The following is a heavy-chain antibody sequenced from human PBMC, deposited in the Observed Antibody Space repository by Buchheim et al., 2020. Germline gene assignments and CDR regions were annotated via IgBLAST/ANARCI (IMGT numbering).Heavy chain of an antibody. D-gene: IGHD5-24*01. CDR2: ISSSSSYT. V-gene: IGHV3-21*01. J-gene: IGHJ6*02. CDR1: GFTFSSYS. CDR3: ARKMATIGYYYYYGMDV. Sequence: EVQLVESGGGLVKPGGSLRLSCAASGFTFSSYSMNWVRQAPGKGLEWVSSISSSSSYTYYADSVKGRFTISRDNAKNSLYLQMNSLRAEDTAVYYCARKMATIGYYYYYGMDVWGQGTT.